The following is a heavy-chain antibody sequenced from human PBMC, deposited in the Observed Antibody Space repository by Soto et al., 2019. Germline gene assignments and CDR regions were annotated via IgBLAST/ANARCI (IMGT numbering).Heavy chain of an antibody. CDR1: GGTFSSYA. Sequence: ASVKVSCKASGGTFSSYAISWVRQAPGQGLEWMGGIIPIFGTANYAQKFQGRVTITADESTSTAYMELSSLRSEDTAVYYCARAGYCSGGSCYSVNDNWFDPWGQGTLVTVS. CDR3: ARAGYCSGGSCYSVNDNWFDP. J-gene: IGHJ5*02. V-gene: IGHV1-69*13. D-gene: IGHD2-15*01. CDR2: IIPIFGTA.